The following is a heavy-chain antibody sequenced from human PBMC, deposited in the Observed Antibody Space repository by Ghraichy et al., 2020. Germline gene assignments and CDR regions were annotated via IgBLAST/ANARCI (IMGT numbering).Heavy chain of an antibody. CDR3: ARLPSLGSAYDRIDY. Sequence: SQTLSLTCTVSGGSISSSSYHWGWIRQPPGKGLEWIGTINYSGSTYYNPSLRSRVTITVDTSKNQFSLKLSSVTAADTAVFYCARLPSLGSAYDRIDYWGQGTLVTVSS. D-gene: IGHD2-21*01. CDR2: INYSGST. V-gene: IGHV4-39*01. J-gene: IGHJ4*02. CDR1: GGSISSSSYH.